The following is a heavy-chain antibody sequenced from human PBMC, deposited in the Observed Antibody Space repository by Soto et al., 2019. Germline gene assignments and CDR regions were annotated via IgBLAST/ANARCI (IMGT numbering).Heavy chain of an antibody. CDR3: ARGSEMIAVAADFGY. D-gene: IGHD6-19*01. CDR1: GYTFTSYG. CDR2: ISAYNGNT. V-gene: IGHV1-18*01. J-gene: IGHJ4*02. Sequence: GASVKVSCKASGYTFTSYGISWVRQAPGQGLEWMGWISAYNGNTNYAQKLQGRVTMTTDTSTSTAYMELRSLRSDDTAVYYCARGSEMIAVAADFGYWGQGTLVTVSS.